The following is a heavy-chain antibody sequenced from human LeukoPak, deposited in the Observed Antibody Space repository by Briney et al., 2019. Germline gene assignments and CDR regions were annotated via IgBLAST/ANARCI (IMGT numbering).Heavy chain of an antibody. CDR3: ARQWLVPGYFDY. CDR1: GGSISSSIYY. J-gene: IGHJ4*02. D-gene: IGHD6-19*01. V-gene: IGHV4-39*01. Sequence: SETLSLTCTVSGGSISSSIYYWGWIRQPPGKGLEWIGSIYYSGSTYYNPSLKSRVTISVDTSKNQFSLKLSSVTAADTAVYYCARQWLVPGYFDYWGQGTLVTVSS. CDR2: IYYSGST.